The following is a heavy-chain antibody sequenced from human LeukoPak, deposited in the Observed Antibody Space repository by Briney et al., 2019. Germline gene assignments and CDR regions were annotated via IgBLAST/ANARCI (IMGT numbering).Heavy chain of an antibody. Sequence: SETLSLTCTVSGGSISSYYWSWIRQPPGKGLKWIGYIYYSGSTNYNPSLKSRVTISVDTSKNQFSLKLSSVTAADTAVYYCARGGVTYYYDSSGYYYFDYWGQGTLVTVSS. D-gene: IGHD3-22*01. V-gene: IGHV4-59*01. J-gene: IGHJ4*02. CDR3: ARGGVTYYYDSSGYYYFDY. CDR1: GGSISSYY. CDR2: IYYSGST.